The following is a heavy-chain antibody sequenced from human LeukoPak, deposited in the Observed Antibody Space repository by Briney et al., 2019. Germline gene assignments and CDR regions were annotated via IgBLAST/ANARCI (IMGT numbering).Heavy chain of an antibody. Sequence: GASVKVSCKASGYTFTNYYIHWVRQAPGQGLEWLGIINPSGGSTTHAQKFMGRVTMTRDTSTSTVYMELSSLRSEDTALYYCARDRKLYYFGSGSYYPDSTPTPGPIDYWGQGTLVTVSS. CDR1: GYTFTNYY. CDR2: INPSGGST. J-gene: IGHJ4*02. D-gene: IGHD3-10*01. V-gene: IGHV1-46*01. CDR3: ARDRKLYYFGSGSYYPDSTPTPGPIDY.